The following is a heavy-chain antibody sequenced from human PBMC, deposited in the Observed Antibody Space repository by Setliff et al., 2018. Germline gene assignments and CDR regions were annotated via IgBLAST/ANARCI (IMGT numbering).Heavy chain of an antibody. Sequence: TSETLSLTCTVSGGSISSSSYYWGWLRQPPGKGLEWIGSINYTGNTYYNPSLEGRVTISVDTSKNQFSLNLRSVTAADTAVFYCARLPGYCIGGTCSGYYTFDIWGQGTMVTVSS. CDR1: GGSISSSSYY. V-gene: IGHV4-39*01. CDR2: INYTGNT. CDR3: ARLPGYCIGGTCSGYYTFDI. D-gene: IGHD2-15*01. J-gene: IGHJ3*02.